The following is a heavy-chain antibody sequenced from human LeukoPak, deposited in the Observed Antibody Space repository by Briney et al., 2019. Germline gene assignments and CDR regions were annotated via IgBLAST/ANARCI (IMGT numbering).Heavy chain of an antibody. D-gene: IGHD3-3*01. CDR3: AKASANDFWSGYLDY. CDR2: IWYDGSNK. CDR1: GFTFSSYG. V-gene: IGHV3-33*06. J-gene: IGHJ4*02. Sequence: PWRSLRLSCAASGFTFSSYGMHWVRQAPGKGLEWVAVIWYDGSNKYYADSVKGRFTISRDNSKNTLYLQMNSLRAEDTAVYYCAKASANDFWSGYLDYWGQGTLVTVSS.